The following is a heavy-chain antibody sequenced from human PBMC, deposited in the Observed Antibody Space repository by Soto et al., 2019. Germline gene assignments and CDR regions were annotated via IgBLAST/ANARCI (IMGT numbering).Heavy chain of an antibody. V-gene: IGHV4-30-4*01. CDR1: CGSISSCDYY. D-gene: IGHD2-2*01. Sequence: PSETLSLTCTVSCGSISSCDYYWSWIRQPPGKGLEWIGYIYYSGSTSYNASLKSRTSISADPSNNQFSLKLHSLTAADTAVYFCGTMPIVVEPAPMDVWGPGTSVTVS. CDR2: IYYSGST. J-gene: IGHJ6*02. CDR3: GTMPIVVEPAPMDV.